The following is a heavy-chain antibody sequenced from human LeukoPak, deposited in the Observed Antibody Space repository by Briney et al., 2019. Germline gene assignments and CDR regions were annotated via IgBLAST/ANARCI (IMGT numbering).Heavy chain of an antibody. CDR3: ARGVRVFGVVIKVSDYYGMDV. J-gene: IGHJ6*02. Sequence: SETLSLTRAVYGGSFSGYYWSWIRQPPGKGLEWIGKINHSGSTNYNLSLKSRVTISVDTSKNQFSLKLSSVTAADTAVYYCARGVRVFGVVIKVSDYYGMDVWGQGTTVTVSS. V-gene: IGHV4-34*01. D-gene: IGHD3-3*01. CDR2: INHSGST. CDR1: GGSFSGYY.